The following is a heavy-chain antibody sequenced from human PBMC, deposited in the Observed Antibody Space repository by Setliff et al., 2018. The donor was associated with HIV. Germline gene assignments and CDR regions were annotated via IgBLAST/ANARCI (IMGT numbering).Heavy chain of an antibody. CDR1: GGSISSSNW. CDR2: IYHGGST. V-gene: IGHV4-4*02. J-gene: IGHJ4*02. Sequence: ASETLSLTCAVSGGSISSSNWWSWVRQPPGKGLEWIGEIYHGGSTNYNPSLKSRVTISVDKSKNQFSLKLSSVTTADTAVYYCARDSAAWVTELGILGYWGQGTLVTVSS. D-gene: IGHD3-3*01. CDR3: ARDSAAWVTELGILGY.